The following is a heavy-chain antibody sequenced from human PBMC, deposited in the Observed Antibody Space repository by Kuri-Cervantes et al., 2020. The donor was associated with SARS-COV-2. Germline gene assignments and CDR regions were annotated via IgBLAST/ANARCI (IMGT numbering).Heavy chain of an antibody. D-gene: IGHD3-3*01. CDR1: GDTFSSYA. J-gene: IGHJ6*02. CDR2: IIPILGIA. Sequence: SVKVSCKASGDTFSSYAISWVRQAPGQGLEWMGRIIPILGIANYAQKFQGRVTITADKSTSTAYMELSSLRSEDTAVYYCAVRYYDFWSGYTRAYYGMDVWGQGTTVTVSS. CDR3: AVRYYDFWSGYTRAYYGMDV. V-gene: IGHV1-69*04.